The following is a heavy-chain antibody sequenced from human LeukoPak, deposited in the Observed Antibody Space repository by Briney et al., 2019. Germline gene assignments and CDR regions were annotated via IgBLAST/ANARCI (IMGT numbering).Heavy chain of an antibody. V-gene: IGHV3-23*01. J-gene: IGHJ3*02. Sequence: GGSLRLSCAASGFTFSSYAMSWVRQAPGKGLEWVSAISGSGGSTYYADSVKGRFTISRDNSKNTLYLQMNSLRAEDTAVYYCAKGAPFDDSSGYYDLGEKCNAFDIWGQGTMVTVSS. D-gene: IGHD3-22*01. CDR2: ISGSGGST. CDR3: AKGAPFDDSSGYYDLGEKCNAFDI. CDR1: GFTFSSYA.